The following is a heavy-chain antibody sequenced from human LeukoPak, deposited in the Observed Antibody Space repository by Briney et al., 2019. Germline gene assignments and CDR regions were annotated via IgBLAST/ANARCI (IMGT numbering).Heavy chain of an antibody. CDR3: ARDPVFSRIAVAGSGWFDP. Sequence: SVKVSCKASGGTFSSYAISWVRQAPGQGLEWMGRIIPIFGTANYAQKFQGRVMITTDESTSTAYMELSSLRSDDTAVYYCARDPVFSRIAVAGSGWFDPWGQGTLVTVSS. CDR2: IIPIFGTA. D-gene: IGHD6-19*01. V-gene: IGHV1-69*05. CDR1: GGTFSSYA. J-gene: IGHJ5*02.